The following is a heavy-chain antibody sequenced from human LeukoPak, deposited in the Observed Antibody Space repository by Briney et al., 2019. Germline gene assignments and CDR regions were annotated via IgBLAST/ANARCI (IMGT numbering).Heavy chain of an antibody. V-gene: IGHV1-2*02. Sequence: GASVKVSCKASGYTFTGYYMHWVRQAPGQGLEWMGWINPNSGGTNYAQKFQGRVTMTRDTSISTAYMELSRLRSDDTAVYYCARDFSSSWYKTWFDPWGQGTLVTVSS. J-gene: IGHJ5*02. CDR2: INPNSGGT. CDR1: GYTFTGYY. CDR3: ARDFSSSWYKTWFDP. D-gene: IGHD6-13*01.